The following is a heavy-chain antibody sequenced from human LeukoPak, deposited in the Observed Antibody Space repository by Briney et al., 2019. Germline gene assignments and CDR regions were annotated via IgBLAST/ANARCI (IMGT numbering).Heavy chain of an antibody. D-gene: IGHD1-26*01. Sequence: GGSLRLSCAASGFTFSDYYMSWIRQAPGKGLEGVSYISSSGNTIYYADSVKGRFTISRDNAKNSLYLQMNSLRAEDTAVYYCARSTRRDSEIALAEYFQHWGQGTLVTVSS. J-gene: IGHJ1*01. CDR3: ARSTRRDSEIALAEYFQH. V-gene: IGHV3-11*01. CDR2: ISSSGNTI. CDR1: GFTFSDYY.